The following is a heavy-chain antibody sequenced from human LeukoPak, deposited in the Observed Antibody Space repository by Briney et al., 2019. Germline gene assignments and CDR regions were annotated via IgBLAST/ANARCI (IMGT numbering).Heavy chain of an antibody. D-gene: IGHD1-26*01. J-gene: IGHJ4*02. V-gene: IGHV1-46*01. CDR2: INPSGGTT. CDR3: ARGVHSGSYLGGRAY. Sequence: ASVTVSCKASGYTFTSYGISWVRQAPGQGLEWMGIINPSGGTTSYAQKFQGRVTMTRDTSTSTVYMELGSLRSEDTAVYYCARGVHSGSYLGGRAYWGQGTLVTVSS. CDR1: GYTFTSYG.